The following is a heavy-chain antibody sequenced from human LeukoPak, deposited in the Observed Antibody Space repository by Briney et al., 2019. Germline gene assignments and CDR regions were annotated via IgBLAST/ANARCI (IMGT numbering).Heavy chain of an antibody. CDR3: ARDRVYYDSSGYYFLRTRHYDWYFDL. CDR1: GYTFTGYY. V-gene: IGHV1-2*02. J-gene: IGHJ2*01. D-gene: IGHD3-22*01. CDR2: INPNSGGT. Sequence: ASVKVSCKASGYTFTGYYMHWVRQAPGQGLEWMGWINPNSGGTNYAQKFQGRVTMTRDTSISTAYMELSRLRSDDTAVYYCARDRVYYDSSGYYFLRTRHYDWYFDLWGRGTLVTVSS.